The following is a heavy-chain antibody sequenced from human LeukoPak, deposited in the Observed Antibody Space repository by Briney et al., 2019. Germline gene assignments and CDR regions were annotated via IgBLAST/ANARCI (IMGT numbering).Heavy chain of an antibody. CDR3: AKDYGDYFSAFDI. CDR2: IRFDGSNK. J-gene: IGHJ3*02. CDR1: GFTFSSYG. D-gene: IGHD4-17*01. Sequence: GGSLRLSCAASGFTFSSYGMHWVRQAPGKGLEWVAFIRFDGSNKYYADSVKGRFTISRDNSKNTLHLQMNSLRAEDTAVYYCAKDYGDYFSAFDIWGQGTMVTVSS. V-gene: IGHV3-30*02.